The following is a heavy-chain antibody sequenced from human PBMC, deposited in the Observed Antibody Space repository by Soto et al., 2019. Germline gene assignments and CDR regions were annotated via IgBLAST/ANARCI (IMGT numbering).Heavy chain of an antibody. V-gene: IGHV3-30*18. CDR1: GFTLGTYG. CDR2: ISNDGGDK. CDR3: EKEFFASSGFYSSLDALDT. Sequence: QVQLAECGGGVVQPGRSLTITCAASGFTLGTYGMHWVRQAPGKGLEWVAVISNDGGDKYYSDSVMGRFTISSYNSKNTLFQQMNSVGAEDTAVYFCEKEFFASSGFYSSLDALDTWGQATVVSVSS. D-gene: IGHD3-22*01. J-gene: IGHJ3*02.